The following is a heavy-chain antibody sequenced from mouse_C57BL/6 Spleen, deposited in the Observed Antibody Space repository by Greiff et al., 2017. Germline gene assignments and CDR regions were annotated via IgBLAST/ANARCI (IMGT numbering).Heavy chain of an antibody. D-gene: IGHD3-2*02. CDR1: GYTFTDYN. V-gene: IGHV1-18*01. J-gene: IGHJ2*01. CDR2: INPNNGGT. Sequence: VQLQQSGPELVKPGASVKIPCKASGYTFTDYNMDWVKQSHGKSLEWIGDINPNNGGTIYNQKFKGKATLTVDKSSSPAYMELRSRTSEDTAVYYCARSGGLAQAYFDDWGQGTTLTVSS. CDR3: ARSGGLAQAYFDD.